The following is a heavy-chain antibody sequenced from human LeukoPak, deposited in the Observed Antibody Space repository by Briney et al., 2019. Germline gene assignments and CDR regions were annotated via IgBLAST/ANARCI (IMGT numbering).Heavy chain of an antibody. CDR1: GFAFSDYY. D-gene: IGHD2-21*02. J-gene: IGHJ4*02. V-gene: IGHV3-11*03. Sequence: PGGSLRLSCAASGFAFSDYYMSWIRQAPGKGLEWVSHISSSSSNTNYADSVKGRFTISRDNAKNSLYLQMNSLRAEDTAVYYCWRSPQRSGGGDCFFPHYWGQGTLVTVSS. CDR3: WRSPQRSGGGDCFFPHY. CDR2: ISSSSSNT.